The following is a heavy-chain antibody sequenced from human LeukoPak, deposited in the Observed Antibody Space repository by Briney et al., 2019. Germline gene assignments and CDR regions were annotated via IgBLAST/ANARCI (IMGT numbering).Heavy chain of an antibody. CDR1: GFTFSSYS. CDR2: ISSSSSYI. Sequence: GGSLRLSCAASGFTFSSYSMNWVRQAPGKGLEWVSSISSSSSYIYYADSVKGRFTISRDNAKNSLYLQMNSLRAEDTAVYYYARDVTIFGVVIRGAFDIWGQGTMVTVSS. V-gene: IGHV3-21*01. J-gene: IGHJ3*02. D-gene: IGHD3-3*01. CDR3: ARDVTIFGVVIRGAFDI.